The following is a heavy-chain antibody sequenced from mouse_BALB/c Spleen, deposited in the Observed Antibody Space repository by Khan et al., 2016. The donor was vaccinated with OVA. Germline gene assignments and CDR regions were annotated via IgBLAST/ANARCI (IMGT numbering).Heavy chain of an antibody. V-gene: IGHV3-6*02. CDR2: ISYDGSN. Sequence: EVQLQESGPGLVKPSQSLSLTCSVTGYSITGGYSWSWIRQFPGNKLELMGYISYDGSNNYNPSLKNRISITRDTSKNQFFLKLNSVTTEDTATYYCARGGVVVPYWYFDVWGAGTTVTVSS. CDR1: GYSITGGYS. D-gene: IGHD1-1*01. J-gene: IGHJ1*01. CDR3: ARGGVVVPYWYFDV.